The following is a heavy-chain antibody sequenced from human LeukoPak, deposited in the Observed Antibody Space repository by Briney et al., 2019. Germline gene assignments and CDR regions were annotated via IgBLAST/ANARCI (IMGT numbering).Heavy chain of an antibody. D-gene: IGHD3-10*01. CDR2: ISGSGGST. Sequence: GGSLRLPCAASGFTFSSYAMSWVRQASGKGLEGVSAISGSGGSTYYADSVKGRFTISRDNSKNTLYLQMNSLRAEDTAVYYCAKDMVRGVPPLDAFDIWGQRTMVSVSS. CDR3: AKDMVRGVPPLDAFDI. J-gene: IGHJ3*02. CDR1: GFTFSSYA. V-gene: IGHV3-23*01.